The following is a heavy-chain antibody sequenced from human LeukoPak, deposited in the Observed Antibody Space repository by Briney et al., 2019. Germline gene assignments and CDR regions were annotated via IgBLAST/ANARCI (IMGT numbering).Heavy chain of an antibody. Sequence: GGSLRLSCAASGFTFSSYEMNWVRQTPGKGLEWVSYISSSGSTINYADSVKGRFTISRDNAKNSLYLQMNSLRAEGTAVYYCARSWSYGEGYWGQGTLVTVSS. CDR2: ISSSGSTI. V-gene: IGHV3-48*03. D-gene: IGHD1-26*01. CDR3: ARSWSYGEGY. CDR1: GFTFSSYE. J-gene: IGHJ4*02.